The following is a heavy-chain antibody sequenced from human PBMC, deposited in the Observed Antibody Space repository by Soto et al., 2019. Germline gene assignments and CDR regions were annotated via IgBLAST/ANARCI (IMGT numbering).Heavy chain of an antibody. Sequence: SETLSLTCPVSGDSISSGGYYWGWIRQPPGKGLEWIGSIYFNGNTYYNPSLKSRVTISRDTSRNQFSLRLISVTAADTAVYYCVSRLGYGYAMDVWGQGTTVTVSS. V-gene: IGHV4-39*01. CDR2: IYFNGNT. CDR3: VSRLGYGYAMDV. D-gene: IGHD5-12*01. CDR1: GDSISSGGYY. J-gene: IGHJ6*02.